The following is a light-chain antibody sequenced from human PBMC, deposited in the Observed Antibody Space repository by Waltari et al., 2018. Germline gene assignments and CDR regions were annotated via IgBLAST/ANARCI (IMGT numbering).Light chain of an antibody. CDR3: QQSYNLPPT. J-gene: IGKJ3*01. CDR2: SAS. V-gene: IGKV1-39*01. CDR1: QTVTGW. Sequence: DIQMTQSPFSLSASVGDSVTITCRASQTVTGWLNWYQEKPGKAPKLLIYSASILESGVPSRFSGSGFGTDFTLTITSLQREDVATYYCQQSYNLPPTFGPGTKVDIK.